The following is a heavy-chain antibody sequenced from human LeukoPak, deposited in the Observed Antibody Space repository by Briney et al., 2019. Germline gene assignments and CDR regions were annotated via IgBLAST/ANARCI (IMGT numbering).Heavy chain of an antibody. CDR2: IYTSGST. J-gene: IGHJ4*02. CDR3: AREVGTVVVPAAPYYFDL. V-gene: IGHV4-4*07. CDR1: GGPISSYY. D-gene: IGHD2-2*01. Sequence: PSEALSLTCTVSGGPISSYYWSWIRQPAGKGLEWIGRIYTSGSTNYNPSLKSRVTMSVDTSKNQFSLKLSSVTAADTAVYYCAREVGTVVVPAAPYYFDLWGQGTLVSVSS.